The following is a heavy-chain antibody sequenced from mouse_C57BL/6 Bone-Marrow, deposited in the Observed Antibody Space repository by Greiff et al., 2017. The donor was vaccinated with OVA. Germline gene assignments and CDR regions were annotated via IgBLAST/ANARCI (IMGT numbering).Heavy chain of an antibody. CDR3: ASWAYCSSYAFYAMDY. V-gene: IGHV1-69*01. D-gene: IGHD1-1*01. Sequence: VQLQQPGAELVMPGASVKLSCKASGYTFTSYWMHWVKQRPGQGLEWIGEIDPSDSYTNYNQKFKGKSTLTVDKSSSTAYMQLSSLTSEDSAVYYCASWAYCSSYAFYAMDYWGQGTSVTVSS. CDR1: GYTFTSYW. CDR2: IDPSDSYT. J-gene: IGHJ4*01.